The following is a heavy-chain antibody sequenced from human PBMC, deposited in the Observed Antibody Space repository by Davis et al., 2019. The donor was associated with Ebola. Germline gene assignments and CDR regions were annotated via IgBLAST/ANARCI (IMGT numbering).Heavy chain of an antibody. CDR2: YGTSADT. J-gene: IGHJ5*02. Sequence: GGSLRLSCAAPGFTVSSNHMSWVRQAPGKGLEWVSTYGTSADTYYADSVKGRFTISRDNSKNTLYLQMNSLRAEDTAVYYCMRWSLYSGHDCDLWGQGTLVTVS. CDR3: MRWSLYSGHDCDL. CDR1: GFTVSSNH. D-gene: IGHD1-26*01. V-gene: IGHV3-66*01.